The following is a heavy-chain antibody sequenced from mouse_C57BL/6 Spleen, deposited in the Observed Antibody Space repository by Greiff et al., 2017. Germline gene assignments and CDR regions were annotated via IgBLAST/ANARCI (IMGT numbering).Heavy chain of an antibody. V-gene: IGHV7-3*01. CDR1: GFTFTDYY. CDR2: IRNKANGYTT. Sequence: DVMLVESGGGLVQPGGSLSLSCAASGFTFTDYYMSWVRQPPGKALEWLGFIRNKANGYTTEYSASVKGRFTISRDNSQSILYLQMNALRAEDSATYYCARGAWGYFDYWGQGTTLTVSS. J-gene: IGHJ2*01. CDR3: ARGAWGYFDY. D-gene: IGHD4-1*01.